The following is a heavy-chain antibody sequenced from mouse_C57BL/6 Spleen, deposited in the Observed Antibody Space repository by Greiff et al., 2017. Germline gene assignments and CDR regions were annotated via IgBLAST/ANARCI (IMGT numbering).Heavy chain of an antibody. J-gene: IGHJ4*01. Sequence: DVHLVESGEGLVKPGGSLKLSCAASGFTFSSYAMSWVRQTPEKRLEWVAYISSGGDYIYYADTVKGRFTISRDNTRNTLYLQMSSLKSEDTAMYYCTRDRRGGGYAMDYWGQGTSVTVSS. CDR3: TRDRRGGGYAMDY. CDR1: GFTFSSYA. D-gene: IGHD2-14*01. CDR2: ISSGGDYI. V-gene: IGHV5-9-1*02.